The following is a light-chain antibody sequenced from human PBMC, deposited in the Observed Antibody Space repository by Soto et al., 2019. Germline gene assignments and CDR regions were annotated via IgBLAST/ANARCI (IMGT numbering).Light chain of an antibody. CDR2: GNS. CDR3: QSYDSSLSGVV. V-gene: IGLV1-40*01. CDR1: TPTPGAGPE. Sequence: QPVLTQPPSVSGAPGQRVTISCTGPTPTPGAGPEAHRYQQLPGTAPKLLIYGNSNRPSGVPDRCSGSKSGTSASLAITGLQAEDEADYYCQSYDSSLSGVVFGGGTKLTVL. J-gene: IGLJ2*01.